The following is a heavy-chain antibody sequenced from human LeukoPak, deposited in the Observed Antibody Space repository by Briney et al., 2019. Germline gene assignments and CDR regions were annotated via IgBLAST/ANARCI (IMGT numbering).Heavy chain of an antibody. CDR1: GYTFTSYD. V-gene: IGHV1-2*02. J-gene: IGHJ4*02. Sequence: ASVKVSCKASGYTFTSYDINWVRQATGQGLEWMGWINPNSGGTNYAQKFQGRVTMTRDTSISTAYMELSRLRSDDTAVYYCARAVAGIDYWGQGTLVTVSS. CDR3: ARAVAGIDY. D-gene: IGHD6-19*01. CDR2: INPNSGGT.